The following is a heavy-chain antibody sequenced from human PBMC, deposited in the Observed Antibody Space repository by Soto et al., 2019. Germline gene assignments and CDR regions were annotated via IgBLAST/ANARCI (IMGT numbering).Heavy chain of an antibody. CDR3: AKHVGGDGTYYCPFDI. CDR2: ISGSGDST. V-gene: IGHV3-23*01. Sequence: GGSMSLSCAAAGFTFGSYAMSWVRPAPGKGLEWVSVISGSGDSTDYADSVKGRFTISRDNSKNTVYLQMNSLRAEDTAVYFCAKHVGGDGTYYCPFDIWGQGTMVTVSS. J-gene: IGHJ3*02. CDR1: GFTFGSYA. D-gene: IGHD1-26*01.